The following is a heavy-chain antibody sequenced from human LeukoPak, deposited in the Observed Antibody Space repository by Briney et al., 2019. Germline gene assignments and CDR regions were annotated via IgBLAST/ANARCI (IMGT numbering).Heavy chain of an antibody. Sequence: PGGSLRLSCVASGFTFGSYSMNWVRQAPGKGLEWVSYISSGSGIIFYADSVKGRFTISRDNAENSLYLQMNSLRAEDTAVYFCARGGTGATRDDTFDIWGQGAMVTVSS. CDR3: ARGGTGATRDDTFDI. J-gene: IGHJ3*02. V-gene: IGHV3-21*05. CDR2: ISSGSGII. CDR1: GFTFGSYS. D-gene: IGHD1-7*01.